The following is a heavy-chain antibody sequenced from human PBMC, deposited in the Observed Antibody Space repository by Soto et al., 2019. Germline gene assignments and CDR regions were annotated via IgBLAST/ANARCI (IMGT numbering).Heavy chain of an antibody. CDR2: IYYSGST. Sequence: KSSETLSLTCTVSGGSISSYYWSWIRQPPGKGLEWIGYIYYSGSTNYNPSLKSRVTISVDTSKNQFSLKLSSVTAADTAVYYCARAPGYSSSWYSLENYYYGMDVWGQGTTVTVSS. J-gene: IGHJ6*02. V-gene: IGHV4-59*01. D-gene: IGHD6-13*01. CDR1: GGSISSYY. CDR3: ARAPGYSSSWYSLENYYYGMDV.